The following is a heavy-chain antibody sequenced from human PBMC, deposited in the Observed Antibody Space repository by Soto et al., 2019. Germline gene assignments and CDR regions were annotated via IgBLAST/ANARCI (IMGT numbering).Heavy chain of an antibody. CDR2: IYYSGST. D-gene: IGHD4-17*01. CDR1: GGSISSSSYY. CDR3: ARHDYGRTTVYYYYYGMGV. V-gene: IGHV4-39*01. J-gene: IGHJ6*02. Sequence: SETLSLTCTVSGGSISSSSYYWGWIRQPPGKGLEWIGSIYYSGSTYYNPSLKSRVTISVDTSKNQFSLKLSSVTAADTAVYYCARHDYGRTTVYYYYYGMGVWGQGTTVTVSS.